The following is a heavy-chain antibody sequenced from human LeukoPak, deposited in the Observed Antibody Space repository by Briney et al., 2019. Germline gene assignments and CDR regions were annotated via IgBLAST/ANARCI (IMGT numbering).Heavy chain of an antibody. CDR1: GYTFTSYG. V-gene: IGHV1-18*01. D-gene: IGHD3-22*01. CDR2: ISAYNGNT. Sequence: ASVKVSCKASGYTFTSYGISWVRQAPGQGLEWMGWISAYNGNTNYAQKLQGRVTMTTDTSTSTAHMELRSLRSDDTAVYYCARASAYYYDSSGYGYWGQGTLVTVSS. J-gene: IGHJ4*02. CDR3: ARASAYYYDSSGYGY.